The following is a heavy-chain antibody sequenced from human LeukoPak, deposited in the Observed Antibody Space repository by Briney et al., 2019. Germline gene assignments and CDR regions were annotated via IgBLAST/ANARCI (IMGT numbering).Heavy chain of an antibody. J-gene: IGHJ5*02. D-gene: IGHD4-23*01. CDR1: GYTFTSYY. Sequence: ASVKVSCKASGYTFTSYYMHWVRQAPGQGLEWMGIINPSGGSTSYAQKFQGRVTMTRDMSTSTDYMELSSLRSQDTAVYYCARDNSVEDTAWWFDPWGQGTLVTVSS. V-gene: IGHV1-46*01. CDR2: INPSGGST. CDR3: ARDNSVEDTAWWFDP.